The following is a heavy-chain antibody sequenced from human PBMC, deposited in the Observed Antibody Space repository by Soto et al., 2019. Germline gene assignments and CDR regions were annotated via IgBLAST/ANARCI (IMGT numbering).Heavy chain of an antibody. Sequence: GESLKISCKGSGYSFTSYWIGWVRQMPGKGLEWMGIIYPGDSDTRYSPSFQGQVTISADKSISTAYLQWSSLKASDTAMYYCARHGVVVAATTTYYYYYGMDVWGQGTTVTVSS. CDR3: ARHGVVVAATTTYYYYYGMDV. CDR1: GYSFTSYW. D-gene: IGHD2-15*01. J-gene: IGHJ6*02. CDR2: IYPGDSDT. V-gene: IGHV5-51*01.